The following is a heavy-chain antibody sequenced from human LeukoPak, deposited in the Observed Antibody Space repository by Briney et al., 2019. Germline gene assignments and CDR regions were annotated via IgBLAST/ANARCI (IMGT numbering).Heavy chain of an antibody. V-gene: IGHV1-3*01. J-gene: IGHJ4*02. CDR3: AREGIVYGEWDY. Sequence: ASVKVSCKASGYTFTSYAMHWVRQAPGQRLEWMGWINAGNGNTKYSQKFQGRVTITRDTSASTAYMELSSLRSEDTAVYYCAREGIVYGEWDYWGQGTLVTVSS. D-gene: IGHD4-17*01. CDR1: GYTFTSYA. CDR2: INAGNGNT.